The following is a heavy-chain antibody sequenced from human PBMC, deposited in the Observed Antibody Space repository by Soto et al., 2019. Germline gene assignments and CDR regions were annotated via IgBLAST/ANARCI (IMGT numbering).Heavy chain of an antibody. J-gene: IGHJ4*02. V-gene: IGHV1-18*01. CDR2: ISAYNGNT. D-gene: IGHD2-15*01. CDR1: GGTFSSYA. CDR3: ARSRVAERLFDY. Sequence: ASVKVSCKASGGTFSSYAISWVRQAPGQGLEWMGWISAYNGNTNYAQKLQGRVTMTTDTSTSTAYMELRSLRSDDTAVYYCARSRVAERLFDYWGQGTLVTVSS.